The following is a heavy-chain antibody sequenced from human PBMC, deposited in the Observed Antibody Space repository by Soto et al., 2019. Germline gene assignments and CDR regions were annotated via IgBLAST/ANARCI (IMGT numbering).Heavy chain of an antibody. J-gene: IGHJ4*02. D-gene: IGHD2-2*02. CDR3: ARDCSSTSCYKVLDY. Sequence: QVQLVQSGAEVKKPGASVKVSCKASGYTFTSYAMHWVRQAPGQRLEWMGWINAGNGNTKYSQKFQGRVTITRDTSASTAYMELSRLRSEDTAVYYCARDCSSTSCYKVLDYWGQGTLVTVSS. CDR1: GYTFTSYA. V-gene: IGHV1-3*01. CDR2: INAGNGNT.